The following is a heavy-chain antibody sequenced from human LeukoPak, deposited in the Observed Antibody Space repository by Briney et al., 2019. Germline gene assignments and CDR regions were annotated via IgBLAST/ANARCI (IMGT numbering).Heavy chain of an antibody. CDR2: ISGDGGST. V-gene: IGHV3-74*03. Sequence: GGSLRLSCAASGFIFSSYWMHWVRQVPGKRVVWVSRISGDGGSTTYADSLKGRFTISRDNAKNTLYLQMSSLRAEDTAVYYCVRDRETTVTTLDFWGQGTVVTVSS. J-gene: IGHJ4*02. CDR1: GFIFSSYW. D-gene: IGHD4-11*01. CDR3: VRDRETTVTTLDF.